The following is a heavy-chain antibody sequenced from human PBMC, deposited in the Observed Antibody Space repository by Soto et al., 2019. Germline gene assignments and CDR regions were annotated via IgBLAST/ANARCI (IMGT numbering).Heavy chain of an antibody. CDR3: ARETSSYSSGWYSFDY. CDR1: GFTFSNYW. D-gene: IGHD6-19*01. Sequence: GGSLRLSCAASGFTFSNYWMHWVRQAPGKGLMWVSRINSDGSNTDYADSVRGRFTVSRDNAKNTLYLQMNSLRAEDTAVYYCARETSSYSSGWYSFDYWGQGALVTVSS. V-gene: IGHV3-74*01. CDR2: INSDGSNT. J-gene: IGHJ4*02.